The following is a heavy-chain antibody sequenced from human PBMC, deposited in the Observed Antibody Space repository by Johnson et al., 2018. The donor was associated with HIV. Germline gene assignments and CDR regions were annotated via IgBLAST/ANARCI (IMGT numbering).Heavy chain of an antibody. V-gene: IGHV3-NL1*01. Sequence: VQLVESGGGVVQPGRSLRLSCAASGFTFSSYGMHWVRQAPGKGLEWVSVIYSGGSTYHADSVKGRFTISRDNSKNTLYLQMNSLRAEDTAVYYCARMVGGEAFDIWGQGTMVTVSS. J-gene: IGHJ3*02. CDR2: IYSGGST. CDR1: GFTFSSYG. CDR3: ARMVGGEAFDI. D-gene: IGHD1-26*01.